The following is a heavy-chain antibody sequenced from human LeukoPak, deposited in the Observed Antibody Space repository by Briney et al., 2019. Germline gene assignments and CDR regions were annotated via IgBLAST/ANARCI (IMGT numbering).Heavy chain of an antibody. Sequence: TGGSLRLSCAASGFIFSNYWMSWVRQAPGKGLEWVANIKQDGSEKYYVDSVRGRFTISRDNAKNSQYLQMNSLRAEDTAVYYCAELGITMIGGVWGKGTTVTISS. V-gene: IGHV3-7*01. CDR1: GFIFSNYW. CDR2: IKQDGSEK. CDR3: AELGITMIGGV. D-gene: IGHD3-10*02. J-gene: IGHJ6*04.